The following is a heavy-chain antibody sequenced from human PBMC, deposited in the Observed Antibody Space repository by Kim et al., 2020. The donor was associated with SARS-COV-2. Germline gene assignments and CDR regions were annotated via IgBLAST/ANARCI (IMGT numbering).Heavy chain of an antibody. CDR3: AKEGGVYMLNTYYVMD. CDR2: ISDEGSKK. V-gene: IGHV3-30*18. CDR1: GFSFNNYG. J-gene: IGHJ6*01. D-gene: IGHD2-8*01. Sequence: GGSLRLSCAASGFSFNNYGMHWVRQAPGKGLEWVAFISDEGSKKQYPDSLKGRFTVSRDYSKNTLYLQTNSLTAEDTAVYYCAKEGGVYMLNTYYVMD.